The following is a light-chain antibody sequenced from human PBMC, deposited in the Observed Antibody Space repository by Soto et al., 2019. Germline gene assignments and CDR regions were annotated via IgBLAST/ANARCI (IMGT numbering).Light chain of an antibody. J-gene: IGLJ2*01. Sequence: QSVLTQPPSASGTPGQRVTISCSGSSSNIGTNTVNWYQQFPGTAPKLLIYSNYERPSGVSYRFSGSKSGTSASLAISGLRSEDEADYYCSVWDDSLNGVIFGGGTKVTVL. V-gene: IGLV1-44*01. CDR2: SNY. CDR1: SSNIGTNT. CDR3: SVWDDSLNGVI.